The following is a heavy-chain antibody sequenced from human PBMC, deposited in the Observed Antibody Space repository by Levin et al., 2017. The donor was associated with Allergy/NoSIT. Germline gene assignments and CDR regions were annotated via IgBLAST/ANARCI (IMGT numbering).Heavy chain of an antibody. V-gene: IGHV4-34*01. J-gene: IGHJ4*02. D-gene: IGHD6-19*01. CDR2: INYAGSI. CDR1: DGSLSGYS. Sequence: SQTLSLTCAVFDGSLSGYSWNWIRQSPGKGLEWIGEINYAGSINDNPSLGSRLTISLDTSKKQLSLHLRSVTAADTAVYYCARGFNSGFTDFWGQGTPVIVSS. CDR3: ARGFNSGFTDF.